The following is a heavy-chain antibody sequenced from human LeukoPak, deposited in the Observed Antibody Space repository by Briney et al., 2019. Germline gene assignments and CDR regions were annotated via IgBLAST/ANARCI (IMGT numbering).Heavy chain of an antibody. J-gene: IGHJ4*02. CDR1: GGSISSGSYY. CDR3: ARARDYYGSGSYGIDY. Sequence: PSQTLSLTCTVSGGSISSGSYYWSWIRQPPGRGLEWIGYIYYSGSTNYNPSLKSRVTISVDTSKNQFSLKLSSVTAADTAVYYCARARDYYGSGSYGIDYWGQGTLVTVSS. CDR2: IYYSGST. D-gene: IGHD3-10*01. V-gene: IGHV4-61*01.